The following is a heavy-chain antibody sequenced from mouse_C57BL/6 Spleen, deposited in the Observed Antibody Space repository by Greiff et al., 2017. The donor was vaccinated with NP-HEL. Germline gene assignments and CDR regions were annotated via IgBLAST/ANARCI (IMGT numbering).Heavy chain of an antibody. D-gene: IGHD1-1*01. CDR2: IDPNRGGT. V-gene: IGHV1-72*01. Sequence: VQLQQPGAELVKPGASVKLSCKASGYTFTSYWMHWVKQRPGRGLEWIGRIDPNRGGTKYNEKFKSKATLTVDKPSSTAYMQLSSLTSEDSAVYYCARCTTVVATDFDYWGQGTTLTVSS. CDR3: ARCTTVVATDFDY. J-gene: IGHJ2*01. CDR1: GYTFTSYW.